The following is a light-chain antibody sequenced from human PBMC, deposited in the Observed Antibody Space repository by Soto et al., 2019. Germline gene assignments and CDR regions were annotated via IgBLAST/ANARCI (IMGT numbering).Light chain of an antibody. V-gene: IGKV1-5*01. J-gene: IGKJ1*01. CDR1: QSISSW. CDR3: QQYNSYWGT. Sequence: IQMTQSPSTLSASVLDIFTITFRASQSISSWLAWYQQKQGKAPKLLIYDASNLESGVPSRFSGSGSGTEFTLTISSLQPDDFATYYCQQYNSYWGTFGQGTKVDI. CDR2: DAS.